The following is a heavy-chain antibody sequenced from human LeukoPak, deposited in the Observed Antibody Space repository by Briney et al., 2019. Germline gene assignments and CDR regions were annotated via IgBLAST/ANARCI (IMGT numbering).Heavy chain of an antibody. J-gene: IGHJ4*02. CDR2: IYYSGST. CDR1: GGSISSGGYY. CDR3: ASTSGWYGYFDY. Sequence: NPSETLSLTCTVSGGSISSGGYYWSWIRQHPGKGLEWIGYIYYSGSTYYNPSLKSRVTISVDTSKNQFSLQLSSVTAADTAVYYCASTSGWYGYFDYWGQGTLVTVSS. V-gene: IGHV4-31*03. D-gene: IGHD6-19*01.